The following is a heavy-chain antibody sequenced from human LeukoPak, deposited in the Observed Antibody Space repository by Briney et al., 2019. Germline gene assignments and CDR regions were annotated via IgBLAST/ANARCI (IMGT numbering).Heavy chain of an antibody. D-gene: IGHD5-18*01. Sequence: ASVKASCKASGYTFTSYYMHWVRQAPGQGLEWMGIINPSGGITSYAQKFQGRVTMTRDTSTSTVYMELSSLRSEDTAVYYCAREGDVDTATWHWFDPWGQGTLVTVSS. CDR3: AREGDVDTATWHWFDP. CDR2: INPSGGIT. V-gene: IGHV1-46*01. J-gene: IGHJ5*02. CDR1: GYTFTSYY.